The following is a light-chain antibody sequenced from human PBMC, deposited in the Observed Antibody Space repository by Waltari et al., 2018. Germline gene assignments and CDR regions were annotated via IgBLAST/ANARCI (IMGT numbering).Light chain of an antibody. CDR3: YSATDNNVV. CDR1: ILAKKF. CDR2: KDN. J-gene: IGLJ2*01. Sequence: SYELTQPSSVSVSPGQTAPIPCSGAILAKKFSRWFQQKPGQAPVVVIYKDNERPSGIPERFSGSSSGTTVTLTISGAQVEDEADYHCYSATDNNVVFGGGTKLTVL. V-gene: IGLV3-27*01.